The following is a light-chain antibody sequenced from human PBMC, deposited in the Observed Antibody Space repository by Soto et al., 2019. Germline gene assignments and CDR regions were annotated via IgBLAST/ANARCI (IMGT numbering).Light chain of an antibody. J-gene: IGKJ1*01. CDR3: QQYNSQWT. CDR2: KAS. Sequence: TQSPATLSASVGDRVTITSRASQSISDWLAWYQQKPGRAPKLLIYKASSLESGVPSRFSGGGSGTVFTLTISSLHPDYFATYYCQQYNSQWTLGQGTKVDIK. V-gene: IGKV1-5*03. CDR1: QSISDW.